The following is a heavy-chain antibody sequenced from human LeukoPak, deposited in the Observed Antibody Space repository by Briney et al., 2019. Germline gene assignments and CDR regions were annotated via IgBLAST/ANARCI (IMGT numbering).Heavy chain of an antibody. V-gene: IGHV1-46*01. CDR3: ARARPWLNWFDP. D-gene: IGHD3-22*01. CDR1: GYTFTSYY. Sequence: ASVKVSCKASGYTFTSYYMHWVRQAPGQGLEWMGIINPSGGSTSYAQKFQGRVTMTRDMSTSTVYMELSSLRSEDTAVYYCARARPWLNWFDPWGQGTLVTVSS. J-gene: IGHJ5*02. CDR2: INPSGGST.